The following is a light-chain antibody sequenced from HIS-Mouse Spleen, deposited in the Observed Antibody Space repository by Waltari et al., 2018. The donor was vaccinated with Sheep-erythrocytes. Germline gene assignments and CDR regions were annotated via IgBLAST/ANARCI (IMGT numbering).Light chain of an antibody. CDR3: SSYAGSSTPWV. J-gene: IGLJ3*02. CDR1: SSDVGRYTL. Sequence: QSALTQPASVSGSPGPSITIPCTGTSSDVGRYTLVSWYQQHPGQAPKLMIYEGSKRPSGVSNRFSGSKSGNTASLTISGLQAEDEADYYCSSYAGSSTPWVFGGGTKLTVL. V-gene: IGLV2-23*01. CDR2: EGS.